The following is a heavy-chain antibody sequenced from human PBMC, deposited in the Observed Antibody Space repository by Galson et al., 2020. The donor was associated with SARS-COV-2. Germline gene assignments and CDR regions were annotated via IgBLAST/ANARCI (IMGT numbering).Heavy chain of an antibody. CDR3: ARDRRDYYDSSGYFDY. J-gene: IGHJ4*02. D-gene: IGHD3-22*01. CDR1: GFTFSSYS. Sequence: GGSLRLSCAASGFTFSSYSMNWVRQAPGKGLEWVSSISSSSSYIYYADSVKGRFTISRDNAKNSLYLQMNSLRAEDTAVYYCARDRRDYYDSSGYFDYWGQGTLVTVSS. V-gene: IGHV3-21*01. CDR2: ISSSSSYI.